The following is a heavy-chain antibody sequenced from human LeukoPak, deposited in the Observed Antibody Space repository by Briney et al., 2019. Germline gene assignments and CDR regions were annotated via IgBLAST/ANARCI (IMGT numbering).Heavy chain of an antibody. CDR3: AITTGDDYSFDY. D-gene: IGHD1-1*01. CDR2: IYYSGST. J-gene: IGHJ4*02. Sequence: PSETLSLTFTVSGGSISSYYWSWIRQPPGKGLEWIGYIYYSGSTNYNPSLKSRVTISVDTSKNQFSLKLSSVTAADTAVYYCAITTGDDYSFDYWGQGTLVTVSS. V-gene: IGHV4-59*08. CDR1: GGSISSYY.